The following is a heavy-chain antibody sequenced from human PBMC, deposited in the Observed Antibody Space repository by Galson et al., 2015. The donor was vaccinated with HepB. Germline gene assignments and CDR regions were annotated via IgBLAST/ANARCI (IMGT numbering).Heavy chain of an antibody. CDR2: INPSGGST. J-gene: IGHJ6*03. CDR1: GYTFTSYY. V-gene: IGHV1-46*01. CDR3: ARDPTGEPKDYYYMDV. D-gene: IGHD3-10*01. Sequence: SVKVSCKASGYTFTSYYMHWVRQAPGQGLEWMGIINPSGGSTSYAQKFQGRVTMTRDTSTSTVYMELSSLRSEDTAVYYCARDPTGEPKDYYYMDVWGKGTTVTVSS.